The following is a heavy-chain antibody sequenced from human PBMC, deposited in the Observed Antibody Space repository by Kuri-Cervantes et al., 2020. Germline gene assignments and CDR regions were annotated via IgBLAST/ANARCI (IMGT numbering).Heavy chain of an antibody. D-gene: IGHD2-15*01. Sequence: GSLRLSCAVYGGSFSGYYWSWIRQTPGKGLEWIGEINHSGSTNYNPSLKSRVTISVDTSKNQFSLKLSSVTAADTAVYYCARVTRYYYYMDVWGKGTTVTVSS. J-gene: IGHJ6*03. V-gene: IGHV4-34*01. CDR1: GGSFSGYY. CDR3: ARVTRYYYYMDV. CDR2: INHSGST.